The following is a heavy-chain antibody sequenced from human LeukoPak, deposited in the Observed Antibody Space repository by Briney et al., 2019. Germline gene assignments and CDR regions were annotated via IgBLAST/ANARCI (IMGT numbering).Heavy chain of an antibody. CDR3: ARALVATIDDY. D-gene: IGHD5-12*01. V-gene: IGHV3-48*01. J-gene: IGHJ4*02. Sequence: PGGSLRLSCAASGFTFSSYSMNWVRQAPGKGLEWVSYISSSSSTIYYAGSVKGRFTISRDNAKNSLYLQMNSLRAEDTAVYYCARALVATIDDYWGQGTLVTVSS. CDR2: ISSSSSTI. CDR1: GFTFSSYS.